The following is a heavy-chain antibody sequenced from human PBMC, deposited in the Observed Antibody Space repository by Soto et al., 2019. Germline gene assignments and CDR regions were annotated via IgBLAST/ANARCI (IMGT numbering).Heavy chain of an antibody. CDR1: GFTFSSYA. Sequence: GGSLRLSCAASGFTFSSYAMSWVRQAPGKGLEWVSAISGSGGSTYYADSVKGRFTISRDNSKNTLYLQMNSLRAEDTAVYYCAKGHYGSGSSRPLYGMDVWGQGTTVTVSS. J-gene: IGHJ6*02. D-gene: IGHD3-10*01. CDR3: AKGHYGSGSSRPLYGMDV. V-gene: IGHV3-23*01. CDR2: ISGSGGST.